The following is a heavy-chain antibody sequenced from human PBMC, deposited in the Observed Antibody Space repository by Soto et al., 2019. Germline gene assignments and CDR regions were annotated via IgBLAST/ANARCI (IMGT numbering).Heavy chain of an antibody. V-gene: IGHV4-61*01. D-gene: IGHD2-2*01. J-gene: IGHJ4*02. CDR2: IYYTGSN. CDR1: GGSVSSVSFY. Sequence: PSETLSLTCTVSGGSVSSVSFYWRWVRQPPGKGLEWIGYIYYTGSNTYNPSLKSRVTMSADTSQNQFSLRLSSVTAADTAVYYCARGYCTSTSCSIFNYWGQGTQVTVS. CDR3: ARGYCTSTSCSIFNY.